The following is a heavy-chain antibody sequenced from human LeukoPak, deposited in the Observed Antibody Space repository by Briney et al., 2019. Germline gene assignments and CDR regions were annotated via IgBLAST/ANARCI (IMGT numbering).Heavy chain of an antibody. J-gene: IGHJ4*02. Sequence: GGSLRLSCAASGFTFSDYYMSWIRQAPGTGLEWVSYISTSGTSIYYADSVKGRFTISRDNAKNSLYLQMNSLRAEDTAVYYCARGERWFGELLGIDYWGQGTLVTVSS. D-gene: IGHD3-10*01. CDR3: ARGERWFGELLGIDY. CDR2: ISTSGTSI. CDR1: GFTFSDYY. V-gene: IGHV3-11*04.